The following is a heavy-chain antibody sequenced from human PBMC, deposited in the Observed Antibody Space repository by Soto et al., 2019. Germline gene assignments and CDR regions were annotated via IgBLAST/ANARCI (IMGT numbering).Heavy chain of an antibody. CDR2: IWYDGSNK. D-gene: IGHD3-22*01. CDR1: GFTFSTYG. J-gene: IGHJ4*02. Sequence: ESGGGVVQPGRSLRLSCAASGFTFSTYGMHWVRQAPGKGLEWVALIWYDGSNKYYADSVKGRFTISRDNSKNTLFLQMDSLRAEDTAVYYCARGNYDSSGYLDYWGQGTLVTVSS. V-gene: IGHV3-33*01. CDR3: ARGNYDSSGYLDY.